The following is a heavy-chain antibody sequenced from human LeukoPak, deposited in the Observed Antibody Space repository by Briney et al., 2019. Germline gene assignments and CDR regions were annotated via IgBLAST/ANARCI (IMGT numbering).Heavy chain of an antibody. D-gene: IGHD3-9*01. CDR2: ISAYNGNT. Sequence: ASLKVSCKASGYTFTSYGISWVRQAPGQGLEWMGWISAYNGNTNYAQKLQGRVTMTTDTSTSTAYMELRSLRSDDTAVYYCARSAITSDYDVLTGYYYYWGQGTLVTVSS. CDR1: GYTFTSYG. J-gene: IGHJ4*02. V-gene: IGHV1-18*01. CDR3: ARSAITSDYDVLTGYYYY.